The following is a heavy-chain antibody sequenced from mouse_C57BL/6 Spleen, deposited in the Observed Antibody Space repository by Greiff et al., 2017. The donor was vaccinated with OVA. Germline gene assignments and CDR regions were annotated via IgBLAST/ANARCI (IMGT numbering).Heavy chain of an antibody. V-gene: IGHV5-12*01. J-gene: IGHJ1*03. Sequence: EVKLVESGGGLVQPGGSLKLSCAASGFTFSDYYMYWVRQTPEKRLEWVAYISNGGGSTYYPDTVKGRFTISRDNAKNTLYLQMSRLKSEDTAMYYWARRGYDYDSYFDVWGTGTTVTVSS. CDR1: GFTFSDYY. D-gene: IGHD2-4*01. CDR3: ARRGYDYDSYFDV. CDR2: ISNGGGST.